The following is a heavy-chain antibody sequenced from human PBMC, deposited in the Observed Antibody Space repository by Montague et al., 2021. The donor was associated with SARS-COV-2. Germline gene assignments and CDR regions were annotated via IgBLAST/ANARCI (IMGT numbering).Heavy chain of an antibody. V-gene: IGHV4-59*01. CDR2: IYYSGST. CDR1: GGSISSYY. CDR3: ARVFPRWLQFDPYFDY. Sequence: SETLSLNCTVSGGSISSYYWSWIRQPPGKGLEWIGYIYYSGSTNYNPSLKSRVTISVDTSKNQFSLKLSSVTAADTAVYYCARVFPRWLQFDPYFDYWGQGTLVTFSS. J-gene: IGHJ4*02. D-gene: IGHD5-24*01.